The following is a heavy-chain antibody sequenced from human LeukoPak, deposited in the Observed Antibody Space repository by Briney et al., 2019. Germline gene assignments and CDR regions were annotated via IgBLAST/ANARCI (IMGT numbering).Heavy chain of an antibody. Sequence: GGSLRLSCAASGFTFSSYGMRWVRQAPGKGLEWVAFIRYDGSNKYYADSVKGRFTISRDNSKNTLYLQMNSLRAEDTAVYYCAKGGCGGESCWDYWGQGTLVTVSS. CDR1: GFTFSSYG. CDR2: IRYDGSNK. V-gene: IGHV3-30*02. D-gene: IGHD3-16*01. J-gene: IGHJ4*02. CDR3: AKGGCGGESCWDY.